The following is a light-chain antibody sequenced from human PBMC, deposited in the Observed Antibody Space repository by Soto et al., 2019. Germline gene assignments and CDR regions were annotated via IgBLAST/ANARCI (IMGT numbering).Light chain of an antibody. CDR2: GAS. CDR3: QQYNNWRGT. J-gene: IGKJ1*01. Sequence: EIVLAQSPGTLSLSPGERATLSCRASQSVTNSFLAWYQQKPGQAPRLLIYGASRRATGIPDRFTGSGSGTDFTLTISRLEPEDFAVYYCQQYNNWRGTFGQGTKVEIK. CDR1: QSVTNSF. V-gene: IGKV3-20*01.